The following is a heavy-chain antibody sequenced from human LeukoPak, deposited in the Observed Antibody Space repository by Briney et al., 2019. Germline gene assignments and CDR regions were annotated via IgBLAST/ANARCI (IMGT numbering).Heavy chain of an antibody. CDR3: GRWAVTMVRGDQNRLFDY. V-gene: IGHV3-23*01. J-gene: IGHJ4*01. D-gene: IGHD3-10*01. CDR1: GFTFSSYW. CDR2: ISGSGGST. Sequence: AGGSLRLSCAASGFTFSSYWMSWVRQAPGKGLEWVSAISGSGGSTYYADSVKGRFTISRDNSKNTLYLQMNSLRAEDTAVYYCGRWAVTMVRGDQNRLFDYWGQGTLVNVSS.